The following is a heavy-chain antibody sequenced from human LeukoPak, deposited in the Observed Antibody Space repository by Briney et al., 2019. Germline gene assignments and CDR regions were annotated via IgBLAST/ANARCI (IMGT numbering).Heavy chain of an antibody. Sequence: SETLSLTCTVSGGSISSYYWSWIRQPPGKGLEWIGYIYYSGSTYYNPSLKSRVTISVDTSKNQFSLKLSSVTAADTAVYYCARTYNWNDGGNFDYWGQGTLVTVSS. CDR3: ARTYNWNDGGNFDY. CDR1: GGSISSYY. V-gene: IGHV4-59*06. CDR2: IYYSGST. J-gene: IGHJ4*02. D-gene: IGHD1-1*01.